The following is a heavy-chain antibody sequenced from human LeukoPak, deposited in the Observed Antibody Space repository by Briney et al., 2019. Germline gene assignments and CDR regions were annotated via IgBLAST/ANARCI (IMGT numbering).Heavy chain of an antibody. V-gene: IGHV4-4*07. Sequence: PSETLSLTCTVSGGSISRYYWSWIRQPAGKGLEWIGRVYTNGNTNYNPSLKSRLTMSVDTSKNQFSLKLSSVTAADTAVYYCARDLQHTGYDSYYFDYCGQGTLVTVSS. CDR1: GGSISRYY. CDR3: ARDLQHTGYDSYYFDY. D-gene: IGHD5-12*01. CDR2: VYTNGNT. J-gene: IGHJ4*02.